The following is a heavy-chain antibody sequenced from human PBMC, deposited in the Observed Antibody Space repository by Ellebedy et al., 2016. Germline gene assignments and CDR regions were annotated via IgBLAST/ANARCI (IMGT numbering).Heavy chain of an antibody. D-gene: IGHD3-10*01. CDR2: INPNSGGT. J-gene: IGHJ6*02. CDR3: ARDAPPLYGSGSRNYGMDV. V-gene: IGHV1-2*02. Sequence: ASVKVSXXASGYTFTSYGISWVRQAPGQGLEWMGWINPNSGGTNYAQKFQGRVTMTRDTSISTAYMELSRLRSDDTAVYYCARDAPPLYGSGSRNYGMDVWGQGTTVTVSS. CDR1: GYTFTSYG.